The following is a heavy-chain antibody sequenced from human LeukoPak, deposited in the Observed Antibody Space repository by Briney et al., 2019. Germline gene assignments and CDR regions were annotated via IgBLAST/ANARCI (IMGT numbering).Heavy chain of an antibody. V-gene: IGHV3-23*01. D-gene: IGHD3-9*01. J-gene: IGHJ4*02. CDR3: AKWGDYDVLTGYYVPDY. Sequence: PGASLRLSCAASGFTFSNYGMSWVRQAPGKGLEWVSAILGSGGSTYYADSVKGRFTVSRDNSKSTLYLQMNSLRAEDTALYYCAKWGDYDVLTGYYVPDYWGQGTLVTVSS. CDR1: GFTFSNYG. CDR2: ILGSGGST.